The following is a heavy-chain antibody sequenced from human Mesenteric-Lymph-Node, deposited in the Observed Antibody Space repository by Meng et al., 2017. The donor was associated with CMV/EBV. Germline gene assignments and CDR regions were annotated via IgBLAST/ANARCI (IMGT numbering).Heavy chain of an antibody. V-gene: IGHV4-61*07. J-gene: IGHJ4*02. CDR1: SVSSYCYY. CDR3: AGLFRWSYVCSFDY. CDR2: ISYNGST. D-gene: IGHD1-26*01. Sequence: SVSSYCYYWIWIRQAPGQGLEGIVYISYNGSTNHSPSSQSRIIISVETSQYPLSLTLSSVTAADTDVYACAGLFRWSYVCSFDYWGQGALVTVSS.